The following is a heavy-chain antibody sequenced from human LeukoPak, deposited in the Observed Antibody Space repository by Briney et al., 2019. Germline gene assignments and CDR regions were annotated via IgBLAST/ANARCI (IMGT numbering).Heavy chain of an antibody. D-gene: IGHD5-18*01. CDR2: ISSSSSTI. Sequence: PGGSLRLSCAASGFTFSSYSMNWVRQAPGKGLEWVSYISSSSSTIYYADSVKGRFTISRDNAKNSLYLQMNSLRAEDTAVYYCAREFRLWEKREFDYWGQGTLVTVSS. V-gene: IGHV3-48*01. CDR3: AREFRLWEKREFDY. J-gene: IGHJ4*02. CDR1: GFTFSSYS.